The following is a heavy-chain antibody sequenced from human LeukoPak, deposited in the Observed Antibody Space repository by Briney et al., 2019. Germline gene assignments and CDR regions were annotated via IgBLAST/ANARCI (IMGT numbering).Heavy chain of an antibody. J-gene: IGHJ6*02. V-gene: IGHV1-3*01. D-gene: IGHD2-2*01. CDR3: AGGDCSSTSCYRVSYYYYGMDV. Sequence: ASVKVSCKASGYTFTSYAMHWVRQAPGQRLEWMGWINAGNGNTKYSQKFQGRVTITRDTSASTAYMELSSLRSEDTAVYYCAGGDCSSTSCYRVSYYYYGMDVWGQGTTVTVSS. CDR2: INAGNGNT. CDR1: GYTFTSYA.